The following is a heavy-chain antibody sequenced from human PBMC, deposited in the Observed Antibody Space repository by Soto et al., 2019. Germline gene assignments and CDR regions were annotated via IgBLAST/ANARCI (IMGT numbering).Heavy chain of an antibody. CDR3: ARQRTSVVTQAYFDV. CDR1: VGSINSSSYY. V-gene: IGHV4-39*01. D-gene: IGHD2-21*02. Sequence: PSETVSLTCAVSVGSINSSSYYWGWIRQPPGKGLEWIGSIYYSGSTYNNPSLRSRVSMSIDTSKDQFSLKLKSVTAADTALYFCARQRTSVVTQAYFDVWGPGSLVTVSS. CDR2: IYYSGST. J-gene: IGHJ4*02.